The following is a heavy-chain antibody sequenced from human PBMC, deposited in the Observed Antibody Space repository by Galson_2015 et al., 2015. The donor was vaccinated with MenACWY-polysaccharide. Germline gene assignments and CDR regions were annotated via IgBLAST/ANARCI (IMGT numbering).Heavy chain of an antibody. CDR3: ARVLKGLVGATPDS. Sequence: SLRLSCAASGFTFSSYSMNWVRQAPGKGLEWVSYISSGGTIYYADSVKGRFTISRDNAKNSLYLQMNSLRDDDTAVYYCARVLKGLVGATPDSCGQGTLVTVSS. CDR1: GFTFSSYS. D-gene: IGHD1-26*01. J-gene: IGHJ1*01. CDR2: ISSGGTI. V-gene: IGHV3-48*02.